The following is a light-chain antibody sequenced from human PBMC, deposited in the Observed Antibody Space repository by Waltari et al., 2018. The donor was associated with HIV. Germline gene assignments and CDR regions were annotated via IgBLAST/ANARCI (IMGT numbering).Light chain of an antibody. CDR2: WAS. CDR1: QSVLYSSNNKNY. CDR3: QQYYSTLRT. J-gene: IGKJ1*01. Sequence: DIVINQTPDSLSVSLGERATINCKPSQSVLYSSNNKNYLAWYQQKPGQPPKLLIYWASTRESGVPDRFSGSGSQTDFTLTISSLQAEDVAVYYCQQYYSTLRTFGQGTKVEIK. V-gene: IGKV4-1*01.